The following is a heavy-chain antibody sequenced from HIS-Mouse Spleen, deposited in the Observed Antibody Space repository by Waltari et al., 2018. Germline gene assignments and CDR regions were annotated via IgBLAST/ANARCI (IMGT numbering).Heavy chain of an antibody. Sequence: EVRLVESGGGLVQPGGSLRLSCAASGFTFSSYWMSWVRQSPGKGLEWVANIKQDGSEKYYVDSVKGRFTISRDNAKNSLYLQMNSLRAEDTAVYYCARDRYYYDSSGYYFDYWGQGTLVTVSS. D-gene: IGHD3-22*01. CDR3: ARDRYYYDSSGYYFDY. J-gene: IGHJ4*02. V-gene: IGHV3-7*01. CDR2: IKQDGSEK. CDR1: GFTFSSYW.